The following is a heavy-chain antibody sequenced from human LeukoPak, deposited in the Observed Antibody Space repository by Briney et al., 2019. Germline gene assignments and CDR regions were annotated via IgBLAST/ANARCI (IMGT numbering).Heavy chain of an antibody. CDR2: INPNSGGT. CDR3: AASSYGDYWLYYFDY. Sequence: GASVKVSCKASGYTFTGYCMHWVRQAPGQGLEWMGRINPNSGGTNYAQKFQGRVTMTRDTSISTAYMELSRLRSDDTAVYYCAASSYGDYWLYYFDYWGQGTLVTVSS. CDR1: GYTFTGYC. J-gene: IGHJ4*02. D-gene: IGHD4-17*01. V-gene: IGHV1-2*06.